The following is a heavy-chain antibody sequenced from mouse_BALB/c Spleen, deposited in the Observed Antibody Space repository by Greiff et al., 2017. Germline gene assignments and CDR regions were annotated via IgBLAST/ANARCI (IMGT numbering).Heavy chain of an antibody. D-gene: IGHD4-1*01. Sequence: EVKLQESGPGLVKPSQSLSLTCTVTGYSITSDYAWNWIRQFPGNKLEWMGYISYSGSTSYNPSLKSRISITRDTSKNQFFLQLNSVTTEDTATYYCARRKNWDYAMDYWGQGTSVTVSS. V-gene: IGHV3-2*02. J-gene: IGHJ4*01. CDR3: ARRKNWDYAMDY. CDR2: ISYSGST. CDR1: GYSITSDYA.